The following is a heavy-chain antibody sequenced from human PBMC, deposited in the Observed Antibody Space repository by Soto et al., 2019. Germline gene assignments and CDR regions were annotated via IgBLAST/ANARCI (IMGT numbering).Heavy chain of an antibody. CDR2: IYYSGST. CDR3: ARDFRMAVAGTGWFDP. Sequence: TLSLTCTVSGGSISSYFWSWIRQPPGKGLEWIGYIYYSGSTNFNPSLKTRVTISLDTSKNQFSLKLASVTAADTAVYYCARDFRMAVAGTGWFDPWGQGTLVTVSS. CDR1: GGSISSYF. J-gene: IGHJ5*02. D-gene: IGHD6-19*01. V-gene: IGHV4-59*01.